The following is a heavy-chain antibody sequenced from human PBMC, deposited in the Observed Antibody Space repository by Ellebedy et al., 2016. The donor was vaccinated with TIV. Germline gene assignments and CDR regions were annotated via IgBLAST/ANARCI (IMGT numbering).Heavy chain of an antibody. D-gene: IGHD6-6*01. CDR2: LYYSGSS. V-gene: IGHV4-39*07. Sequence: MPSETLSLTCTVSGGSINSASFYWGWIRQPPGKGLEWIWTLYYSGSSYYNPSLKSPVTMSLYTSKRQFSLKLSSLTAADTAVYFCASLQLGVYQFDLWGQGILVSVSS. CDR3: ASLQLGVYQFDL. J-gene: IGHJ5*02. CDR1: GGSINSASFY.